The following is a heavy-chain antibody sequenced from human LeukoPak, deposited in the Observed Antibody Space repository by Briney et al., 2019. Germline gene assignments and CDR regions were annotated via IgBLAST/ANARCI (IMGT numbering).Heavy chain of an antibody. Sequence: GRSLRLSCAASGFTFSSYGMHWVRQAPGKGLEWVAVISYDGSNKYYADSVKGRFTISRDNSKNTLYLQMNSLRAEDTAVYYCAKDAVRGVMRYYFDHWGQGTLVTVSS. D-gene: IGHD3-10*01. J-gene: IGHJ4*02. CDR2: ISYDGSNK. CDR3: AKDAVRGVMRYYFDH. CDR1: GFTFSSYG. V-gene: IGHV3-30*18.